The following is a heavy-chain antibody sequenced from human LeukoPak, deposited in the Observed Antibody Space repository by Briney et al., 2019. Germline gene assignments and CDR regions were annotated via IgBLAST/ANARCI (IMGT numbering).Heavy chain of an antibody. J-gene: IGHJ6*02. Sequence: ASVKVSCKASGYTFTSYYMHWVRQAPGQGLEWMGIINPSGGSTSYAQKFQGRVTMTRDTSTSTVYMELSSLRSEDTAVYYCAREKTGIAAAGPRPSYYYYGMDVWGQGTTVTVSS. CDR1: GYTFTSYY. CDR3: AREKTGIAAAGPRPSYYYYGMDV. D-gene: IGHD6-13*01. V-gene: IGHV1-46*01. CDR2: INPSGGST.